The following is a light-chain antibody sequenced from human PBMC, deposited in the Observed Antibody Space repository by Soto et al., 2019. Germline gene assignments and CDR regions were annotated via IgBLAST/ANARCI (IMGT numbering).Light chain of an antibody. CDR1: GSNIGAGYD. J-gene: IGLJ1*01. CDR3: SSYAGSSNV. CDR2: DNI. V-gene: IGLV1-40*01. Sequence: QSVLTQPPSVSGAPGQRVTISCNGTGSNIGAGYDVHWYQQLPGSAPKLLIYDNINRPSGVPDRFSASKSDTSASLAITGLHVEDEADYYCSSYAGSSNVFGTGTKVTVL.